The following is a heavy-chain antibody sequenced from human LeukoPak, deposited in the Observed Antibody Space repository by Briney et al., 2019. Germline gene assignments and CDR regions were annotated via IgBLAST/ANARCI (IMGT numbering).Heavy chain of an antibody. CDR3: ARDYAFDI. J-gene: IGHJ3*02. Sequence: PSETLSLTCTLSGDSISSYYWSWIRQPPGKGLEWIGYIYYIGSTNYNPSLKSRVTISIDTSKNQFSLKLSSVTAADTAVYYCARDYAFDIWGQGTMVTVSS. CDR1: GDSISSYY. CDR2: IYYIGST. V-gene: IGHV4-59*01.